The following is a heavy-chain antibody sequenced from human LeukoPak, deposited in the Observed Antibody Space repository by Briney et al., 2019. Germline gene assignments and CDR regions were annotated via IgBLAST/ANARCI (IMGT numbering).Heavy chain of an antibody. CDR3: ARGVVGATDGLGY. CDR1: GFTVSSNY. Sequence: GGSLRLSCAASGFTVSSNYMSWVRQAPGKGLEWVSVIYSGGSTYYADSVKGRFTISRDNSKNTLYLQMNSLRAEDTAVYYCARGVVGATDGLGYWGQGTLVTVSS. CDR2: IYSGGST. V-gene: IGHV3-66*01. D-gene: IGHD1-26*01. J-gene: IGHJ4*02.